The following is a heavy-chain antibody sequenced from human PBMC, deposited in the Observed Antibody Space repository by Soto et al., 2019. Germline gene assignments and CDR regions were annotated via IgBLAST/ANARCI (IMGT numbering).Heavy chain of an antibody. CDR3: ALGVDSLSAWGYYYGMDV. CDR2: IIPIFGTA. D-gene: IGHD7-27*01. V-gene: IGHV1-69*06. J-gene: IGHJ6*02. CDR1: GGTFSSYA. Sequence: QVQLVQSGAEVKKPGSSVKVSCKASGGTFSSYAISWVRQAPGQGLEWMGVIIPIFGTANYAQKFQGRVPITPDKSASKGYMGLSSLSSEDTAVYYCALGVDSLSAWGYYYGMDVWGPGTTVTVSS.